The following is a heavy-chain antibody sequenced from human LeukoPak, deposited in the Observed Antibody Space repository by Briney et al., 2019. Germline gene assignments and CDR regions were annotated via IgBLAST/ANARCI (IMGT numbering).Heavy chain of an antibody. CDR3: ARGRIQLWLPPNYYFDY. D-gene: IGHD5-18*01. CDR2: INHSGST. Sequence: SETLSLTCAVYGGSFSGYYWSWIRQPPGKGLEWIGEINHSGSTNYNPSLKSRVTISVDTSKNQFSLKLSSVTAADTAVYYCARGRIQLWLPPNYYFDYWGQGTLVTVSS. V-gene: IGHV4-34*01. J-gene: IGHJ4*02. CDR1: GGSFSGYY.